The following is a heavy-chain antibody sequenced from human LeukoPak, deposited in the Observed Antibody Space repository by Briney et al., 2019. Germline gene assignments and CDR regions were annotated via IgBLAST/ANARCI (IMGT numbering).Heavy chain of an antibody. CDR2: IKSNTDGGTA. V-gene: IGHV3-15*01. CDR1: GFTFSSYW. CDR3: STDLRWEFPSGGY. J-gene: IGHJ4*02. D-gene: IGHD1-26*01. Sequence: PGGSLRLSCAASGFTFSSYWMSWVRQAPGKGLEWVGRIKSNTDGGTADYAAPVKGRFTISRDDSKNTLYVQMNSLKTEDTAVYYCSTDLRWEFPSGGYWGQGTLVTVSS.